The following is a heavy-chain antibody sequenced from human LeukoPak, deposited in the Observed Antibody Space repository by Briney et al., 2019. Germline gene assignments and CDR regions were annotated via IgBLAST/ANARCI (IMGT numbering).Heavy chain of an antibody. CDR1: GYTFTVHY. J-gene: IGHJ4*02. Sequence: GASVKVSCKASGYTFTVHYIHWVRQAPGQGPEWMGWINPNSGDANYPQKFQDRVTMTRDTSISTAYMEMSSLRSDDTAVYYCARDKGSGYLPFDFWGQGTLVTVSS. V-gene: IGHV1-2*02. CDR3: ARDKGSGYLPFDF. D-gene: IGHD5-18*01. CDR2: INPNSGDA.